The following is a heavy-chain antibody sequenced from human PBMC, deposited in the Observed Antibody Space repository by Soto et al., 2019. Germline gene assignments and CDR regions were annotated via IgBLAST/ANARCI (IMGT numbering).Heavy chain of an antibody. Sequence: KPGGSLRLSCAASGFTFSNAWMSWVRQAPGKGLEWVGRIKSKTDGGTTDYAAPVKGRFTISRDDSKNTLYPQMNSLKTEDTAVYYCTTDTRLMVYAISPYYFDYWGQGTLVTVSS. CDR2: IKSKTDGGTT. CDR1: GFTFSNAW. J-gene: IGHJ4*02. D-gene: IGHD2-8*01. CDR3: TTDTRLMVYAISPYYFDY. V-gene: IGHV3-15*01.